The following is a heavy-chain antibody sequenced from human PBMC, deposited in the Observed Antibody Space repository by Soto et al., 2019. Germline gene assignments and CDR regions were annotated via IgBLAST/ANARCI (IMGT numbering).Heavy chain of an antibody. CDR1: GFTFSSYG. CDR2: ISYDGSNK. D-gene: IGHD4-17*01. CDR3: AKHDYGDYNGMDV. J-gene: IGHJ6*02. Sequence: GGSLRLSCAATGFTFSSYGMHWVRQAPGKGLEWVAVISYDGSNKYYADSVKGRFTISRDNSKNTLYLQMNSLRAEDTAVYYCAKHDYGDYNGMDVWGQGTTVTV. V-gene: IGHV3-30*18.